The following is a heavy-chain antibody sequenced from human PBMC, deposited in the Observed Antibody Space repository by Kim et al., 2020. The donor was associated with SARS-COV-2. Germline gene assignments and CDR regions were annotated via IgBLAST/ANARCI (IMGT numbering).Heavy chain of an antibody. D-gene: IGHD6-6*01. CDR1: GFSLSTSGVG. CDR2: IYWDDDK. Sequence: SGPTLVKPTQTLTLTCTFSGFSLSTSGVGVGWIRQPPGKALEWLALIYWDDDKRYSPSLKSRHTITKDTSKNQVVLTMTNMDPVDTATYYCAHRQEGGSSSGFSYWGQGTLVTVSS. V-gene: IGHV2-5*02. CDR3: AHRQEGGSSSGFSY. J-gene: IGHJ4*02.